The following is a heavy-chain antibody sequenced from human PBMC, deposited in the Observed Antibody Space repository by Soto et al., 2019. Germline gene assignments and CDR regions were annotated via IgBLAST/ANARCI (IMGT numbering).Heavy chain of an antibody. D-gene: IGHD3-10*01. Sequence: EVQLLESGGGSGQPGGAPRPSLATPGFTFRNFCKTLYDYSHSWVPQGPGEGLGWVPKICGSGDSTYYADSVKGRFTISRDNSKNTLFLQMNSLRAGDTALYYCAKFREYYQGSGSRTYYFYGMDVWGQGTTVTVSS. CDR2: ICGSGDST. CDR1: GFTFRNFCKTLYDYS. J-gene: IGHJ6*02. CDR3: AKFREYYQGSGSRTYYFYGMDV. V-gene: IGHV3-23*01.